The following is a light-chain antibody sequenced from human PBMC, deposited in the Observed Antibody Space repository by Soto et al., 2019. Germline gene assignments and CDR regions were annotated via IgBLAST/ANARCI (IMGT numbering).Light chain of an antibody. V-gene: IGLV2-8*01. CDR3: TSYTGTRYV. Sequence: QSALTQPPSSSGSPGQSVTISCTGTISNVGAYNYVSWYQQHPGKAPKLMISEVSKRPSGVPDRFSGSKSGNTASLTVSGLQAEDEADYYCTSYTGTRYVFGTGTKVTVL. CDR2: EVS. CDR1: ISNVGAYNY. J-gene: IGLJ1*01.